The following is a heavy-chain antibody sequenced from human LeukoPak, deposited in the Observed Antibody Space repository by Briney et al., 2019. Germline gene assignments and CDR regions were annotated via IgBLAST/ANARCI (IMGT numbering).Heavy chain of an antibody. D-gene: IGHD3-22*01. J-gene: IGHJ4*02. CDR3: AKVNYDSSGYSSLHFDY. CDR2: ISWNSGSI. Sequence: SLRLSCAASGFTFDDYAMHWVRQAPGKGLEWVSGISWNSGSIGYAGSVKGRFTISRDNAKNSLYMQMNSLRAEDTALYYCAKVNYDSSGYSSLHFDYWGQGTLVTVSS. V-gene: IGHV3-9*01. CDR1: GFTFDDYA.